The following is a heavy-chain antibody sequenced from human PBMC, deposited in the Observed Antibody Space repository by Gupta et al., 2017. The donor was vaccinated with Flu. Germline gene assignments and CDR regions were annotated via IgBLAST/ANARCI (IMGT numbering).Heavy chain of an antibody. CDR3: AKTTFGYSYGYGPFDY. J-gene: IGHJ4*02. D-gene: IGHD5-18*01. CDR1: GFTFRNFA. CDR2: ISGSGGKT. V-gene: IGHV3-23*01. Sequence: EVQVLESGGGLVQPGGSLRLSCAVSGFTFRNFAMSWVRQAQGKGLEWVSAISGSGGKTYYAESVKGRCPISRDNSKNTLYLQMHSLRAEDPAVYYCAKTTFGYSYGYGPFDYWGQGTLVTVSS.